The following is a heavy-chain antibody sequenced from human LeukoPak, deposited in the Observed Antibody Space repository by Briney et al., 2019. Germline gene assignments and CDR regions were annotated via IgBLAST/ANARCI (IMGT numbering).Heavy chain of an antibody. CDR2: INPSGGST. CDR3: ARELSPSGNYDC. D-gene: IGHD1-26*01. V-gene: IGHV1-46*01. J-gene: IGHJ4*02. CDR1: GYTFTSYH. Sequence: ASVKVSCKASGYTFTSYHMHWVRQAPGQGVEWMGIINPSGGSTSYAQKFQGRVAVTRDTSTSTVYMELSSLRSEDTAVYYCARELSPSGNYDCWGQGTLVTVSS.